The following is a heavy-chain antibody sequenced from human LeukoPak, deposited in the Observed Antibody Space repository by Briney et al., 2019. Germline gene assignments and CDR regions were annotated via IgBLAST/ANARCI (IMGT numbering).Heavy chain of an antibody. Sequence: GGSLRLSCAASGFTFSSYGMHWVRQAPGEGLEWVAVIWYDGSNKYYADSVKGRFTISRDNSKNTLYLQMNSLRAEDTAVYYCARDQSAGSWFDPWGQGTLVTVSS. CDR1: GFTFSSYG. J-gene: IGHJ5*02. CDR2: IWYDGSNK. V-gene: IGHV3-33*01. CDR3: ARDQSAGSWFDP.